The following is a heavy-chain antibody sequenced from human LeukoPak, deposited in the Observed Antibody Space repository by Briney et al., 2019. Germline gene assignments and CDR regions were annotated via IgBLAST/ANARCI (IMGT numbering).Heavy chain of an antibody. CDR3: ARDPTVVGTHSRFDP. V-gene: IGHV1-2*02. CDR2: INPNSGGT. CDR1: GYTFTGYY. D-gene: IGHD4-23*01. J-gene: IGHJ5*02. Sequence: ASVKVSCKASGYTFTGYYMHWVRQAPGQGLEWMGWINPNSGGTNYAQKFQGRVTMTRDTSISTAYMELSRLRSDDTAVYHCARDPTVVGTHSRFDPWGQGTLVTVSS.